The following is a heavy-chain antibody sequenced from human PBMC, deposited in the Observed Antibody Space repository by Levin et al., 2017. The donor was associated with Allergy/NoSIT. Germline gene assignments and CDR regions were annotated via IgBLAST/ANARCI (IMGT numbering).Heavy chain of an antibody. V-gene: IGHV3-21*01. CDR2: INAISSHI. D-gene: IGHD3-9*01. CDR1: GFTFSTYA. Sequence: PGGSLRLSCAASGFTFSTYALNWVRQAPGQGLEWVSSINAISSHIYYAGSVRGRFTISRDNARNSLSLQMSNLRPADTAAYYCARDDHFTGYQRFDAMDVWGQGTTVTVSS. J-gene: IGHJ6*02. CDR3: ARDDHFTGYQRFDAMDV.